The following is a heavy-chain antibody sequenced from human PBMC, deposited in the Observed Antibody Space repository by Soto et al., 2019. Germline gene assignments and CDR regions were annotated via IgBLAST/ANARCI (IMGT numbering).Heavy chain of an antibody. V-gene: IGHV3-7*01. CDR3: ARGGFSYGTGIEH. CDR1: GFSISRYW. J-gene: IGHJ4*02. Sequence: EVQLVESGGGLVQPGGSLRLSCAASGFSISRYWMSWVRQAPGKGLEWVADKKQDGSEEYYVDSVKGRFTVSRDNAKNSLYLQLTGLRVEDTALYYCARGGFSYGTGIEHWGQGTLVTVSS. CDR2: KKQDGSEE. D-gene: IGHD5-18*01.